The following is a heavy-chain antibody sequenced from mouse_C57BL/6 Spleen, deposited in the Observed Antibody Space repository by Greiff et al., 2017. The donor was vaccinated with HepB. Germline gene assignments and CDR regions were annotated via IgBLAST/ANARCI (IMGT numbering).Heavy chain of an antibody. V-gene: IGHV14-4*01. CDR1: GFNIKDDY. CDR2: IDPENGDT. Sequence: VQLQQSGAELVRPGASVKLSCTASGFNIKDDYMHWVKQRPEQGLEWIGWIDPENGDTEYASKFQGKATITADTSSNTAYLQLSSLTSEDTAVYYCTLYYYGSSRYFDVWGTGTTVTVSS. CDR3: TLYYYGSSRYFDV. D-gene: IGHD1-1*01. J-gene: IGHJ1*03.